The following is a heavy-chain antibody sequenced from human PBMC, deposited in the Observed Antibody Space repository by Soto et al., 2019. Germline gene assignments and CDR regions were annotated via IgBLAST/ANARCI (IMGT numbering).Heavy chain of an antibody. V-gene: IGHV4-59*08. CDR1: GDSISRYY. CDR2: IYYSGST. D-gene: IGHD4-17*01. Sequence: PSQTLSLTYPVSGDSISRYYWNRFRQPPGKGREWMGYIYYSGSTSYKSALKGRVTMPVDAAKNQFSLKLSSVTAADTAVYYCAPGQSANYGALFDYSGQAILVTVPS. CDR3: APGQSANYGALFDY. J-gene: IGHJ4*02.